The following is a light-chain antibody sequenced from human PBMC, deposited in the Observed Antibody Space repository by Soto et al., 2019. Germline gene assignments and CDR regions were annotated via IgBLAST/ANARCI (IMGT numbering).Light chain of an antibody. J-gene: IGLJ2*01. V-gene: IGLV1-40*01. CDR2: GNI. CDR1: TSNIGAND. CDR3: QSFDNSLNGVV. Sequence: QSVLKQPPSVSGAPGQRVTISCIGSTSNIGANDLHWYQQLPGTAPKLLIYGNINRPSGVPDRFSGSKSGTSASLAISGLQADDEADYYCQSFDNSLNGVVFGGGTKLTVL.